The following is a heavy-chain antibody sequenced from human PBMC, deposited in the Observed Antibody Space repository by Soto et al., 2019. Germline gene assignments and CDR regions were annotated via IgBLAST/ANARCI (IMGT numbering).Heavy chain of an antibody. V-gene: IGHV4-59*01. Sequence: QVQLQESGPGLVKPSETLSLTCTVSSDSITNYYWSWIRQSPGKGLEWIGYIHDSGRSNYNPSLTSQVKISVDTPKKQFSLKLNSLTTADTAVYYCARVGGTRGWYWGQGTLVTVSS. CDR3: ARVGGTRGWY. CDR2: IHDSGRS. J-gene: IGHJ4*02. CDR1: SDSITNYY. D-gene: IGHD2-15*01.